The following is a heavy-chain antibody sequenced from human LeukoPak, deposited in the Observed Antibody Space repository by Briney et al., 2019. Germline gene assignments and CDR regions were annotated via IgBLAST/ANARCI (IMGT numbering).Heavy chain of an antibody. J-gene: IGHJ6*02. CDR3: ARDRIAAARRYYYGMDV. D-gene: IGHD6-13*01. CDR2: IYTSGST. Sequence: PSETLSLTCTVSGGSISSYYWSWIRQPAGKGLEWIGRIYTSGSTNYNPSLKSRVTMSVDTSKNQFSLKLSSVTAADTAVYYCARDRIAAARRYYYGMDVWGQGTTVTVSS. V-gene: IGHV4-4*07. CDR1: GGSISSYY.